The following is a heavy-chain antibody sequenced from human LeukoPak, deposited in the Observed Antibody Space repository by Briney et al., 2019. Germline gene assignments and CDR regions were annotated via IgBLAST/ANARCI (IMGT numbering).Heavy chain of an antibody. V-gene: IGHV3-23*01. J-gene: IGHJ6*02. Sequence: GSLRLSCAVSGLTFRDYAMSWVRQAPGKGLEWVSTISGSGGTTYYADSVEGRFTISRDNSKNTLYLQMNSLRAEDTAVYYCAMTTVTTFYYYGMDVWGQGTTVTVSS. CDR1: GLTFRDYA. D-gene: IGHD4-17*01. CDR2: ISGSGGTT. CDR3: AMTTVTTFYYYGMDV.